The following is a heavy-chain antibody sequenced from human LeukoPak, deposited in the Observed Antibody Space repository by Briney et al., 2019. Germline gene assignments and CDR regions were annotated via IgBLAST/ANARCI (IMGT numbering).Heavy chain of an antibody. Sequence: GGSLRLSCADSGFTFSSYSMNWVRQAPGKGLEWVSSISSSSSYIYYADSVKGRFTISRDNAKNSLYLQMNSLRAEDTAVYYCARDKPIDFWSGLPGVYGMDVWGQGTTVTVSS. D-gene: IGHD3-3*01. V-gene: IGHV3-21*01. CDR1: GFTFSSYS. CDR3: ARDKPIDFWSGLPGVYGMDV. CDR2: ISSSSSYI. J-gene: IGHJ6*02.